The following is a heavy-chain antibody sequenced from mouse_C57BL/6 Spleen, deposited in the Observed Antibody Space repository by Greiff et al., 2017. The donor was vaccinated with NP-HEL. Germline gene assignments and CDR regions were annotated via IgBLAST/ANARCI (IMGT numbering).Heavy chain of an antibody. CDR1: GYSFTDYN. Sequence: EVQLQQSGPELVKPGASVKISCKASGYSFTDYNMNWVKQSNGKSLEWIGVINPNYGTTSYNQKFKGKATLTVDKSSSTAYMQLNSLPSEDAAVYYCARSRLERSSYWYFDVWGTGTTVTVSS. D-gene: IGHD1-1*01. CDR2: INPNYGTT. V-gene: IGHV1-39*01. CDR3: ARSRLERSSYWYFDV. J-gene: IGHJ1*03.